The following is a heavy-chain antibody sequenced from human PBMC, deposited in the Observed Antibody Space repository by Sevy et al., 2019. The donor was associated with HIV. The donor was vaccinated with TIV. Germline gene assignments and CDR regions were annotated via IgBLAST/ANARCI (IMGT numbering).Heavy chain of an antibody. J-gene: IGHJ6*02. CDR2: IYYSGST. CDR1: GGSVSSGSYY. V-gene: IGHV4-61*01. Sequence: SDTLSLTCTVSGGSVSSGSYYWSWIRQPPGKGLEWIGYIYYSGSTNYNPSLKSRVTISVDTSKNQFSLKLSSVTAADTAVYYCARTSGEFYDFWSGFYYYYYGMDVWGQGTTVTVSS. CDR3: ARTSGEFYDFWSGFYYYYYGMDV. D-gene: IGHD3-3*01.